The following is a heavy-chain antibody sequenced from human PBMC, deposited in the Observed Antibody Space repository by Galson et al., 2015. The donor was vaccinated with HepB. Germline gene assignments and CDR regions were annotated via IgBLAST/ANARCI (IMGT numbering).Heavy chain of an antibody. V-gene: IGHV3-23*01. CDR2: ISGSGGST. CDR3: AKAGCGDTCYYAMDV. D-gene: IGHD2-21*01. Sequence: SLGLSCAASGFTFTTYAMNWVRQAPGKGLEWVSRISGSGGSTYYADSVTGRFTISRDNSKSTLYLQMNSLRVDDTAVYFCAKAGCGDTCYYAMDVWGQGTTVTVSS. CDR1: GFTFTTYA. J-gene: IGHJ6*02.